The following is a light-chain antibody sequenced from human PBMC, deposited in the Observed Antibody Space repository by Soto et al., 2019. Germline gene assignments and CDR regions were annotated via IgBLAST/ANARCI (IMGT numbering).Light chain of an antibody. CDR1: QSVSSSF. CDR2: GAS. J-gene: IGKJ1*01. CDR3: QQYGRSPCT. Sequence: EIVLTQSPGTLSLSPRERATLSCRASQSVSSSFLAWYQQKPGQAPRLLIYGASSRATGIPDRFSGSGSGTDFTLAISRLEPEDFAVYYCQQYGRSPCTFGQGTKLEIK. V-gene: IGKV3-20*01.